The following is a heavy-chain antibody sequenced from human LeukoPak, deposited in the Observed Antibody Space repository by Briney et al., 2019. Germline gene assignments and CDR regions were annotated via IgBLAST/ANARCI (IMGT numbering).Heavy chain of an antibody. D-gene: IGHD6-19*01. Sequence: SETLSLTCVVYGGTLSDYYGSWGRRPRGKGLEWIGEINHSGRAKYNPSFKSRVTKSIHTSNNQFSLKLSSVTAADTAVYYCARGEGTLAGRRWPYQYYYYIDVWGKGTTVTVSS. CDR2: INHSGRA. V-gene: IGHV4-34*01. CDR3: ARGEGTLAGRRWPYQYYYYIDV. CDR1: GGTLSDYY. J-gene: IGHJ6*03.